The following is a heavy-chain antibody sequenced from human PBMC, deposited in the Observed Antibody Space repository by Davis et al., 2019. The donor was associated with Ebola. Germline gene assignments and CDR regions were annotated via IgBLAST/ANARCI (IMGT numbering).Heavy chain of an antibody. J-gene: IGHJ4*02. CDR1: GGSISSSNW. D-gene: IGHD3/OR15-3a*01. V-gene: IGHV4-4*02. CDR2: IYHSGST. CDR3: ARDLSGTGDYRPGY. Sequence: PSETLSLTCAVSGGSISSSNWWSWVRQPPGKGLEWIGEIYHSGSTNYNPSLKSRVTISVDKSKNQFSLKLSSVTAADTAVYYCARDLSGTGDYRPGYWGQGTLVTVSS.